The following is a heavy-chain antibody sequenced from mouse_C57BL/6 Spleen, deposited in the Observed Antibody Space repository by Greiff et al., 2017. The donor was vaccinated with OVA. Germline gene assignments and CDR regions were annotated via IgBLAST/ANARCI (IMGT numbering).Heavy chain of an antibody. D-gene: IGHD1-1*01. Sequence: QVQLQQPGAELVKPGASVKLSCKASGYTFTSYWMQWVKQRPGQGLEWIGEIDPSDSYTNYNQKFKGKATLTVDTSSSTAYMQLSSLTSEDSAVYYCARSGFTTVVAGDYWGQGTTLTVSS. J-gene: IGHJ2*01. CDR2: IDPSDSYT. CDR1: GYTFTSYW. CDR3: ARSGFTTVVAGDY. V-gene: IGHV1-50*01.